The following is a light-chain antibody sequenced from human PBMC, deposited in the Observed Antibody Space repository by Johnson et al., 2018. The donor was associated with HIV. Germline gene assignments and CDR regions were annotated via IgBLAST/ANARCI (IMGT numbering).Light chain of an antibody. CDR1: TSNIGKND. CDR3: GTWDSSLSVYV. Sequence: QSVLTQPPSVSAAPGQLVTISCSGSTSNIGKNDVSWYQQFPGTAPKVLIYDDNKRPSGIPDRFSGSKSGTSATLGITGLQTGDEADYYCGTWDSSLSVYVVGTGTKVTVL. V-gene: IGLV1-51*01. CDR2: DDN. J-gene: IGLJ1*01.